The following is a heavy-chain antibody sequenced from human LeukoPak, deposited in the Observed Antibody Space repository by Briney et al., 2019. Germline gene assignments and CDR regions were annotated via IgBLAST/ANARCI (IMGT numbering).Heavy chain of an antibody. Sequence: SETLSLTCTVSGGSISSSSYYWGWIRQPPGKGLEWIGSIFYSGSTYYNPSLESRVTISVDTSKNQFSLKLSSVTAADTAVYYCARQNLRTYYYYGMDVWGQGTTVTVSS. V-gene: IGHV4-39*01. CDR1: GGSISSSSYY. CDR3: ARQNLRTYYYYGMDV. CDR2: IFYSGST. J-gene: IGHJ6*02. D-gene: IGHD1-14*01.